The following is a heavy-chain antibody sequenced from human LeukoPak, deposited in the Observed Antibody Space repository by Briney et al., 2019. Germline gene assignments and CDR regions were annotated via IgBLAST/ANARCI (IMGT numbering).Heavy chain of an antibody. CDR3: ARRTPSTAMFTYFDY. Sequence: GESLKISCKGSGYSFTSYWIGWVRQMPGKGLEWMGIIYPGDSDTRYSPSFQGQVTISADKSISTAYLQWSSLKASDTAMYYCARRTPSTAMFTYFDYWGQGTLVTVSS. CDR2: IYPGDSDT. V-gene: IGHV5-51*01. D-gene: IGHD5-18*01. J-gene: IGHJ4*02. CDR1: GYSFTSYW.